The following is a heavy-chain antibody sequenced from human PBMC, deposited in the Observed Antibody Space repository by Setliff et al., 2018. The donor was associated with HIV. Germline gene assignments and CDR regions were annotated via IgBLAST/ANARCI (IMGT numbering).Heavy chain of an antibody. Sequence: SETLSLTCSVFGGSISSGDYYRSWIRQHPGRGLEWIGYIYYSGSTYYNPSLKSRVAVSVDTSKNQFSLSLSSVTAADTAVYYCARSSAERSAVRGLAIAFDIWGPGTKVTVSS. CDR3: ARSSAERSAVRGLAIAFDI. CDR2: IYYSGST. D-gene: IGHD3-10*01. V-gene: IGHV4-31*03. J-gene: IGHJ3*02. CDR1: GGSISSGDYY.